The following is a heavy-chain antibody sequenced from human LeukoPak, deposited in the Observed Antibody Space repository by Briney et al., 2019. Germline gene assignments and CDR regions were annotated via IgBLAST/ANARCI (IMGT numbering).Heavy chain of an antibody. CDR2: ISGSGGST. Sequence: GGSLRLSCAASGFTFSSYAMSWVRQAPGKGLEWFSAISGSGGSTYYADSVKGRFTISRDNSKNTLYLQMNSLRAEDTAVYYCAKESYDSSGRPHEIDYWGQGTLVTVSS. J-gene: IGHJ4*02. CDR1: GFTFSSYA. D-gene: IGHD3-22*01. CDR3: AKESYDSSGRPHEIDY. V-gene: IGHV3-23*01.